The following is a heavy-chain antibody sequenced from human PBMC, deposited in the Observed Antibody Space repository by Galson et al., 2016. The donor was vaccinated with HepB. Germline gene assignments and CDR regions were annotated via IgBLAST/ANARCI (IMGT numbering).Heavy chain of an antibody. CDR2: IGAYNGNT. J-gene: IGHJ4*02. CDR3: AAHSGTNSWGRKALDY. CDR1: GNYFTTYG. Sequence: SVKVSCKAYGNYFTTYGFTWVRQVPGQGLEWMGWIGAYNGNTHSAQKFQDRVTLTRNTFTTTVYLELRSLRLDDTAVYYGAAHSGTNSWGRKALDYWGQGTLITVSS. D-gene: IGHD1-26*01. V-gene: IGHV1-18*01.